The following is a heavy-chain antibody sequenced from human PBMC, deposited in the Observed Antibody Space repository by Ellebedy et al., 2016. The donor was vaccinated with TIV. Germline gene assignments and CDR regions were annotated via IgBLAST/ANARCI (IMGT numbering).Heavy chain of an antibody. Sequence: PGGSLRLSCAASGFTFSSYWMHWVRQAPGKGLVWVSRINSDGSSTIYADSVKGRFTIPRDNAKNTLYLQMHSLRVEDTAFYYCSKVQGPNNYGRYGLDVWGQGTTVNVSS. CDR2: INSDGSST. CDR1: GFTFSSYW. J-gene: IGHJ6*02. D-gene: IGHD5-18*01. CDR3: SKVQGPNNYGRYGLDV. V-gene: IGHV3-74*01.